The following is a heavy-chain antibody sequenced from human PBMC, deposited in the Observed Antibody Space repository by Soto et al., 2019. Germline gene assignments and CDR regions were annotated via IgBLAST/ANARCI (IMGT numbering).Heavy chain of an antibody. CDR3: ATGRRAYYYYGMDV. CDR2: INHSGST. J-gene: IGHJ6*02. CDR1: GGSFSGYY. Sequence: QVQLQQWGAGLLKPSETLSLTCAVYGGSFSGYYWSWIRQPPGKGLEWIGEINHSGSTNYNPSLKSRVTIXVXTXXNQFYRKLSSVTAADTAVYYCATGRRAYYYYGMDVWGQGTTVTVSS. V-gene: IGHV4-34*01. D-gene: IGHD7-27*01.